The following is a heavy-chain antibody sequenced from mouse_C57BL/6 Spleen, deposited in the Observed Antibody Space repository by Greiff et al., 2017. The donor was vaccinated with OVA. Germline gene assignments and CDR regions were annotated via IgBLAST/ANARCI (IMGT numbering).Heavy chain of an antibody. V-gene: IGHV1-59*01. Sequence: QVQLQQPGAELVRPGTSVKLSCKASGYTFTSYWMHWVKQRPGQGLEWIGMIDPSDSYPNYHQKFKGKATLTVDTSSSTSYMQLSSLTSEDSAVYYCARTHLLTTVDYFDYWGQGTTLTVSS. D-gene: IGHD1-1*01. CDR1: GYTFTSYW. CDR2: IDPSDSYP. CDR3: ARTHLLTTVDYFDY. J-gene: IGHJ2*01.